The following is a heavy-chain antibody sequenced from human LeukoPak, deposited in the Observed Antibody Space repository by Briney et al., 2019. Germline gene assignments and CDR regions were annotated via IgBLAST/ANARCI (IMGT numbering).Heavy chain of an antibody. D-gene: IGHD2-2*02. V-gene: IGHV4-34*01. CDR1: GGSFSGYY. Sequence: SETLSLTCAVYGGSFSGYYWSWIRQPPGRGLEWIGEINHSGSTNYNPSLKSRVTISVDTSKNQFSLRLSSVTAADTAVYYCARGKNIVVVPAAIPRRGWFDPWGQGTLVTVSS. J-gene: IGHJ5*02. CDR2: INHSGST. CDR3: ARGKNIVVVPAAIPRRGWFDP.